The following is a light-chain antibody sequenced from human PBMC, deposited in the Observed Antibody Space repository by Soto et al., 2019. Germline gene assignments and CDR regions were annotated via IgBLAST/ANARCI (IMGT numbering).Light chain of an antibody. Sequence: DIVMTQSPDSLAVSLGERATLTCKSSESILYSSDNRNYLAWYQQKPGQPPKLLLYWASTRESGVPDRFSGSGSWPDFTLTISSLQAEDVAVYYCQQYYTTDALTFGGGTKVEIK. J-gene: IGKJ4*01. CDR3: QQYYTTDALT. CDR1: ESILYSSDNRNY. V-gene: IGKV4-1*01. CDR2: WAS.